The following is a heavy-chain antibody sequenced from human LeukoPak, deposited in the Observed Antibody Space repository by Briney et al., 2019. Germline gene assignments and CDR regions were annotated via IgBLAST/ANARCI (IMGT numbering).Heavy chain of an antibody. Sequence: GGSLRLSCAASGFTFSSYAMSWVRQAPGKGLEWVSLISGSGGSRYFADSLKGRFTISRDNSKNTLYLQMNSLRAEDTAVYYCAKSWSPDRLPPLVWGQGTLVTVSS. CDR2: ISGSGGSR. D-gene: IGHD1-26*01. CDR1: GFTFSSYA. J-gene: IGHJ4*02. V-gene: IGHV3-23*01. CDR3: AKSWSPDRLPPLV.